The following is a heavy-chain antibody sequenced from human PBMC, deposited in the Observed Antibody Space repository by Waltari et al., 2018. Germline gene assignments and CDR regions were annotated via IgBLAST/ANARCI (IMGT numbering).Heavy chain of an antibody. CDR1: GGSISSYY. J-gene: IGHJ2*01. Sequence: QVQLQESGPGLVKPSETLSLTCTVSGGSISSYYWSWIRQPAGKGLEWIGRIYTSGRTNYNPSLKRRVTMSVDTSKNQFSLKLSSVTAADTAVYYCARAPGGVGATGAPWYFDLWGRGTLVTVSS. CDR3: ARAPGGVGATGAPWYFDL. CDR2: IYTSGRT. V-gene: IGHV4-4*07. D-gene: IGHD1-26*01.